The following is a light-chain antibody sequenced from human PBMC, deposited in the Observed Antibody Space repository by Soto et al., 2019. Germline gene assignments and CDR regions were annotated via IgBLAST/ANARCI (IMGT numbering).Light chain of an antibody. V-gene: IGKV3-15*01. J-gene: IGKJ1*01. CDR1: QSVSSD. CDR3: QQYNTWHPKMA. CDR2: GAS. Sequence: VVTQSPATLSVLPGETATLCCRASQSVSSDLAWYQQRPGQAPRLLIYGASTRATGIPARFRGSGSGTEFRLTISSLQSEDFATYYCQQYNTWHPKMAFGRGTKVEIK.